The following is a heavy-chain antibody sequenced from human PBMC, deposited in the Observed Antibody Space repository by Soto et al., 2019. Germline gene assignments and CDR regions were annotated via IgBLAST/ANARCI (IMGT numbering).Heavy chain of an antibody. D-gene: IGHD3-22*01. CDR3: ARGPAYDSSGYYYSLDY. V-gene: IGHV4-59*12. J-gene: IGHJ4*02. Sequence: PSETLSLTCTVSVGSISSYYWSWIRQPPGKGLEWIGYIYYSGSTYYNPSLKSRVTISVDTSKNQFSLKLTSVTAADTAVYYCARGPAYDSSGYYYSLDYWGQGTLVTVSS. CDR2: IYYSGST. CDR1: VGSISSYY.